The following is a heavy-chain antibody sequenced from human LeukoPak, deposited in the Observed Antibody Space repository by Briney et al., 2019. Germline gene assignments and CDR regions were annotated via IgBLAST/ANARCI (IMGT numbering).Heavy chain of an antibody. Sequence: TGGSLRLSCVASGFSVSNFQMYWVRQAPGKGLEWVSIISLDGSTEFYADSVKGRFTISRDTASNTMHLEMNNLRIEDTAVYYCMRDYMGWFDPWGQGSLVTVSS. CDR2: ISLDGSTE. CDR3: MRDYMGWFDP. V-gene: IGHV3-30-3*01. CDR1: GFSVSNFQ. J-gene: IGHJ5*02. D-gene: IGHD3-10*01.